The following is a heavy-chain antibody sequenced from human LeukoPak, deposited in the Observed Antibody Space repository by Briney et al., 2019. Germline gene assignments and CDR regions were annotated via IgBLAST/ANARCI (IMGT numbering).Heavy chain of an antibody. CDR3: ARERAFTMFDY. V-gene: IGHV4-59*01. CDR2: IYYSGST. Sequence: SETLSLTCTVSGGSISSYYWSWLRQPPGRGLEWIGYIYYSGSTNYNPSLKSRVTISVDTSKNQFSLKLSSVTAADTAVYYCARERAFTMFDYWGQGTLVTVSS. D-gene: IGHD3-10*02. J-gene: IGHJ4*02. CDR1: GGSISSYY.